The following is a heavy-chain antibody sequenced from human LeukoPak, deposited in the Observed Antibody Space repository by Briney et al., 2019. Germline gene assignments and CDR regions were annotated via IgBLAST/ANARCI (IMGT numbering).Heavy chain of an antibody. J-gene: IGHJ4*02. CDR1: GGSISSGGYS. V-gene: IGHV3-23*01. D-gene: IGHD3-10*01. CDR3: AKRSKSGDYGSGSYYLDYFDH. CDR2: ISGSGGST. Sequence: LSLTCAVSGGSISSGGYSWSWVRQAPGKGLEWVSAISGSGGSTYYAGSVKGRFTLSRDNSKNTLFLQMNSLRAEDTAVYYCAKRSKSGDYGSGSYYLDYFDHWGQGTLVTVSS.